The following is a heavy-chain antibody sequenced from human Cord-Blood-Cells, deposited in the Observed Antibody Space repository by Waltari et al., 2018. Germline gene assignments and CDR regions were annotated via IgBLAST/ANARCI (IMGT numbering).Heavy chain of an antibody. Sequence: VQLQPWGAGLMKPSETLSPTCAVYGGSFSGYYLSWIRQPPGKGLAWIGEINHSGSTNYNPSLKSRVTISVDTSKNQFSLKLSSVTAADTAVYYCARGITIFGVAAYFFDYWGQGTLVTVSS. CDR2: INHSGST. D-gene: IGHD3-3*01. CDR3: ARGITIFGVAAYFFDY. CDR1: GGSFSGYY. J-gene: IGHJ4*02. V-gene: IGHV4-34*01.